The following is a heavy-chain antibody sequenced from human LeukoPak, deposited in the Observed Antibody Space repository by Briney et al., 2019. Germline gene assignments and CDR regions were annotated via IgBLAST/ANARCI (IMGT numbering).Heavy chain of an antibody. CDR1: GGSISSYY. CDR3: ARVTGYMIEDYFDY. Sequence: PSETLSLTCTVSGGSISSYYWSWLRQPPGKGLEWIGYIYYSGSTNYNPSLKSRVAISVDTSNNQFSLKLRSVTAADTAVYYCARVTGYMIEDYFDYWGQGTLVTVSS. V-gene: IGHV4-59*01. CDR2: IYYSGST. J-gene: IGHJ4*02. D-gene: IGHD3-22*01.